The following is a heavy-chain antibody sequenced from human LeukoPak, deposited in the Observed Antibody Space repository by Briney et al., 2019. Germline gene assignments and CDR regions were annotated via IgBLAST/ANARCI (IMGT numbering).Heavy chain of an antibody. V-gene: IGHV4-38-2*02. J-gene: IGHJ6*03. D-gene: IGHD1-26*01. CDR2: IYHSGST. CDR1: GYSISSGYY. Sequence: SETLSLTCTVSGYSISSGYYWGWIRQPPGKGLEWIGSIYHSGSTYYNPSLKSRVTISVDTSKNQFSLNLSSVTAADTAVYYCARGNYYYYYYMDVWGKGTTVTVSS. CDR3: ARGNYYYYYYMDV.